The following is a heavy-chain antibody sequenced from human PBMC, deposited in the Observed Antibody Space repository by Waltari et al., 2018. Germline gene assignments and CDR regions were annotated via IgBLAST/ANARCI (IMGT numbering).Heavy chain of an antibody. V-gene: IGHV3-23*04. D-gene: IGHD2-15*01. CDR2: FSGSCCST. Sequence: EVQLVESGGGLVQPGGSLRLSCAAPGLTLSSFWLDWVRQAPGKGRGGGSAFSGSCCSTYYADSVQGRFPISRDKSKNTLYLQMNSLRAEDTAVYYCAKEHTPVVAATPFDYWGQGTLVTVSS. J-gene: IGHJ4*02. CDR3: AKEHTPVVAATPFDY. CDR1: GLTLSSFW.